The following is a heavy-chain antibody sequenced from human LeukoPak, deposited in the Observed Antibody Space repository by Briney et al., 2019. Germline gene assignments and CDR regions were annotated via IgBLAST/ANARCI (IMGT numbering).Heavy chain of an antibody. D-gene: IGHD3-3*01. CDR3: AHYDFPDY. V-gene: IGHV3-30*02. CDR1: GFTFRNFG. Sequence: GGSLRLSCAASGFTFRNFGMHWVRQAPGKALEWVAFIHSDGSGTYHADSVKGRFTISRDNSKNTLYLQMNSLRAEDTAVYYCAHYDFPDYWGQGTLVTVSS. J-gene: IGHJ4*02. CDR2: IHSDGSGT.